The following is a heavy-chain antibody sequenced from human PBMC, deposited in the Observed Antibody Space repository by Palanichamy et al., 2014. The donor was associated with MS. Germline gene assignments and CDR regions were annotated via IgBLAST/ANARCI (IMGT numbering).Heavy chain of an antibody. D-gene: IGHD5-24*01. CDR1: GFTVSSNY. J-gene: IGHJ5*02. V-gene: IGHV3-53*02. CDR2: IYNGDST. Sequence: EVQLVETGGGLIQPGGSLRLSCAASGFTVSSNYMSWVRQAPGKGLEWVSVIYNGDSTYYADSVKGRFTISRDNSKNTLYLQMNSLRAEDTAVYYCARDQGRITFDPWGQGTLVTVSS. CDR3: ARDQGRITFDP.